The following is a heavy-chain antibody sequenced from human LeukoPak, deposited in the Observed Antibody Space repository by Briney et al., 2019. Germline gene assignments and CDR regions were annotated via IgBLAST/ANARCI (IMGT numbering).Heavy chain of an antibody. CDR1: GFTFSSYA. J-gene: IGHJ4*02. CDR3: ARGGLRQQLVRGDHFDD. CDR2: ISGSGGST. V-gene: IGHV3-23*01. Sequence: GGSLRLSCAASGFTFSSYAVSWVRQAPGKGLESVSAISGSGGSTYYADSVKGRFSISRDNSKNTLYLQMNSLRDEDTAVYYCARGGLRQQLVRGDHFDDWGQGTLATVSS. D-gene: IGHD6-13*01.